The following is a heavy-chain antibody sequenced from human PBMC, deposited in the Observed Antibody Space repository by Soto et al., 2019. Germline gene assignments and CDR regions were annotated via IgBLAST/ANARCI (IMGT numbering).Heavy chain of an antibody. Sequence: EVQLVESGGGLVQPGGSLRLSCAASGVTVSSNYMSWVRQAPGKGLEWVSVIYSGGSTYYADSVKGRFTISRDNSKNTLYLQMNSLRAEDTAVYYCARHGYNYGGGYFDYWGHGTLVTVSS. CDR3: ARHGYNYGGGYFDY. CDR1: GVTVSSNY. CDR2: IYSGGST. V-gene: IGHV3-66*04. D-gene: IGHD5-18*01. J-gene: IGHJ4*01.